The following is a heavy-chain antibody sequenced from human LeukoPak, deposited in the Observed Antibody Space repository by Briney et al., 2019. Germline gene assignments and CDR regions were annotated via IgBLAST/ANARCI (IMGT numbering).Heavy chain of an antibody. D-gene: IGHD3-10*01. Sequence: LGGSLRLSCAASGFTFSSYWMHWVRQAPGKGLVWVSRINSDGSSTSYADSVKGRFTISRDNAKNTLYLQMNSLRAEDTAVYYCARALPDYYGSGSYSNWGQGTLVTVSS. J-gene: IGHJ4*02. CDR1: GFTFSSYW. CDR2: INSDGSST. CDR3: ARALPDYYGSGSYSN. V-gene: IGHV3-74*01.